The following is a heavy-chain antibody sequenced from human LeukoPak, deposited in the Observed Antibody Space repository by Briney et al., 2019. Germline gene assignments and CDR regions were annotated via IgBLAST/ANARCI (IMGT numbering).Heavy chain of an antibody. D-gene: IGHD3-16*01. CDR3: AREVGGGASGQ. Sequence: GGSLRLSCAASGFTFSSYGMHWVRQAPGKGLGWVALIWYDGSSKHYADSVRGRFTISRDNSENTLYLQMNSLRVEDTAVYYCAREVGGGASGQWGQGTLVTVSS. V-gene: IGHV3-33*01. CDR1: GFTFSSYG. J-gene: IGHJ4*02. CDR2: IWYDGSSK.